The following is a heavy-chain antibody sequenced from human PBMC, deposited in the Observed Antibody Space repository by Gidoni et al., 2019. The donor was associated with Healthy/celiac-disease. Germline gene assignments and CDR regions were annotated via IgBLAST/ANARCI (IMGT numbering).Heavy chain of an antibody. CDR2: ISGSGGST. D-gene: IGHD3-22*01. CDR3: AKGRDTYYYDSSGYSFDY. CDR1: GFTFSSYA. Sequence: EVQLLESGGGLVQPGGSLRLSCAASGFTFSSYAMSWVRQAPGKGLEWVSAISGSGGSTYYADSVKGRFTISRDNSKNTLYLQMNSLRAEDTAVYYCAKGRDTYYYDSSGYSFDYWGQGTLVTVSS. V-gene: IGHV3-23*01. J-gene: IGHJ4*02.